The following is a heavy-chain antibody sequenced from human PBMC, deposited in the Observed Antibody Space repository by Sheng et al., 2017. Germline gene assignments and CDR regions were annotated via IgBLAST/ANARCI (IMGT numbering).Heavy chain of an antibody. CDR2: ISAYNGNT. V-gene: IGHV1-18*01. D-gene: IGHD5-12*01. CDR1: GYTFTSYG. Sequence: QVQLVQSGAEVKKPGASVKVSCKASGYTFTSYGISWVRQAPGQGLEWMGWISAYNGNTNYAQKLQGRVTMTTDTSTSTAYMELRSLRSDDTAVYYCARDFLRGYSGYDYRFSSHLSFFDYWGQGTLVTVSS. J-gene: IGHJ4*02. CDR3: ARDFLRGYSGYDYRFSSHLSFFDY.